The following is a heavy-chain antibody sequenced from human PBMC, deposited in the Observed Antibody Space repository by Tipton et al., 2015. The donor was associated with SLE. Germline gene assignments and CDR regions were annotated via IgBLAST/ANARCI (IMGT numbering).Heavy chain of an antibody. Sequence: TLSLTCTVSGGSISSGSYYWSWIRQPAGKGLEWIGRLYTSGSTNYNPSLKSRVTISVDTSKNQFSRKLNSVTAADTAVYYCARHPGYSDSWYWFDPWGQGTLVTVSS. CDR3: ARHPGYSDSWYWFDP. CDR1: GGSISSGSYY. V-gene: IGHV4-61*02. D-gene: IGHD6-13*01. CDR2: LYTSGST. J-gene: IGHJ5*02.